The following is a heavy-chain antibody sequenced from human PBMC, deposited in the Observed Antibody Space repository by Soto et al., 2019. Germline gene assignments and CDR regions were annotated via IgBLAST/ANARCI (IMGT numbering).Heavy chain of an antibody. CDR3: AREENCSDGICYSEYFQR. D-gene: IGHD2-15*01. CDR2: VNPSGGST. J-gene: IGHJ1*01. Sequence: QVQLEQSGAEVKKHGASVKASCKASGYIFTAYSMHWVRRAPGQGLQWMGVVNPSGGSTNYAQKFQGRITLTRDTSRNTFYMELSSLTSEDTAVYYCAREENCSDGICYSEYFQRWGQGTLVTVSS. V-gene: IGHV1-46*01. CDR1: GYIFTAYS.